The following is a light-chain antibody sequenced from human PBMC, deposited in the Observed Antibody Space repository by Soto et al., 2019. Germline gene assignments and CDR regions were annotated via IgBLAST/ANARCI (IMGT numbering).Light chain of an antibody. V-gene: IGLV2-14*03. CDR2: DVS. CDR3: YSYNSSSTYV. Sequence: QSALTQPASVSGSPGQSITISCTGTSSDVGGYNYVSWYQQHPAKAPKVMIYDVSNRPSGVSNRFSGSKSGNTASLTISGLQAKDEADYYCYSYNSSSTYVFGTGPKVTVL. CDR1: SSDVGGYNY. J-gene: IGLJ1*01.